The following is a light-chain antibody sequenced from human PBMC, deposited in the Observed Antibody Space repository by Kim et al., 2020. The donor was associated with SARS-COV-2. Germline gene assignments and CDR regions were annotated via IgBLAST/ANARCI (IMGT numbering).Light chain of an antibody. Sequence: AYPGETVTLSCRPTESVSTSLAWYQQRPGQAPTLLIYGASTRATGIPARFTGSGSGSQFTRTIRGLQSEDFAVYHCHQYHTWPYSFGRGTKLEI. V-gene: IGKV3-15*01. CDR2: GAS. CDR1: ESVSTS. CDR3: HQYHTWPYS. J-gene: IGKJ2*03.